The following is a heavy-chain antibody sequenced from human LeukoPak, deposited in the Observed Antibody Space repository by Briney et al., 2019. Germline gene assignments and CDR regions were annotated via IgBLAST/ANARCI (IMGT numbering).Heavy chain of an antibody. V-gene: IGHV1-8*01. CDR1: GYSFINYD. J-gene: IGHJ5*02. Sequence: ASVKVSCKAYGYSFINYDIHWVRQAAGQGLEWMGWMNPNSGNTGYTQKFQGRVTMTRDTSVSTAYMELSSLRYEDTAIYYCARAHSRENMPTANAGCWFDPWGQGTLVTVSS. CDR2: MNPNSGNT. D-gene: IGHD5-18*01. CDR3: ARAHSRENMPTANAGCWFDP.